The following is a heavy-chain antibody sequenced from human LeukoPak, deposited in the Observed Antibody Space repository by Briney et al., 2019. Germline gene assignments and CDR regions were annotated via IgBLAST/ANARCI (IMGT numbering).Heavy chain of an antibody. CDR2: IYTSGVT. D-gene: IGHD3-10*01. CDR3: ARAGSGGYSFDY. V-gene: IGHV4-31*03. J-gene: IGHJ4*02. CDR1: GGSISSGVYY. Sequence: PSETLSLTCSVSGGSISSGVYYWSWIRQHPGRGLEWIGYIYTSGVTYYNPSLESRITISLDTSQNQFSLRLSSVTAADTAVYYCARAGSGGYSFDYWGQETPVTVSS.